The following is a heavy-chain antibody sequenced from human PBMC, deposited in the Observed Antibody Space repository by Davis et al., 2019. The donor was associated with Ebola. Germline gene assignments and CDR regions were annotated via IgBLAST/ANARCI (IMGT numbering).Heavy chain of an antibody. Sequence: GESLKISCAASGFTFSSYDIHWVRQAPGKGLEWVAVISSDESDKYYADSVKGRFTVSRANSKNTLYLQMNRLRPEDTALDYCVRDMGVVTAAINYWGQGALVTVSS. J-gene: IGHJ4*02. V-gene: IGHV3-30*03. D-gene: IGHD2-2*02. CDR2: ISSDESDK. CDR3: VRDMGVVTAAINY. CDR1: GFTFSSYD.